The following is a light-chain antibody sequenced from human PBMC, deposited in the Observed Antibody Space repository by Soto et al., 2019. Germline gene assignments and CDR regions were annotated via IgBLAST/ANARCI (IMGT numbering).Light chain of an antibody. Sequence: DIQVTQSPSSLSASVGDRVTITCRSSQSIINFLNWYQHKPGEAPNLLIFAASTLQSGVPSRFSGSGSGTDFTLTITSLQPEDFATYYCHQTYIAPWAFVQGTRVEIK. CDR3: HQTYIAPWA. CDR1: QSIINF. CDR2: AAS. V-gene: IGKV1-39*01. J-gene: IGKJ1*01.